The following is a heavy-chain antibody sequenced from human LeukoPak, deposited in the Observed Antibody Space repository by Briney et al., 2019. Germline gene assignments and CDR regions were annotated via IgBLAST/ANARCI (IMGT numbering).Heavy chain of an antibody. D-gene: IGHD6-13*01. Sequence: ASEKVSCTVSGYTLTELSMPWVRQAPGNGLGWMGGFDPEDGETIYAQKFQGRVTMTTDTPTSTAYMELRSLRSDDTAVYYCARTRAPGGHSSSSSNWGQGTLVTVSS. J-gene: IGHJ1*01. CDR1: GYTLTELS. CDR3: ARTRAPGGHSSSSSN. V-gene: IGHV1-24*01. CDR2: FDPEDGET.